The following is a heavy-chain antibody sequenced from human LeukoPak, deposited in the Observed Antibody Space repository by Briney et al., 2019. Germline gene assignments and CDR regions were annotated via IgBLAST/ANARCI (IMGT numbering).Heavy chain of an antibody. CDR3: AKDFGIAVAGTRDWFDP. CDR1: GFTFSSYG. J-gene: IGHJ5*02. CDR2: IRYDGSNK. D-gene: IGHD6-19*01. Sequence: PGGSLRLSCAASGFTFSSYGMHWVRQAPGKGLEWVAFIRYDGSNKYYADSVKGRFTISRDNSKNTLYLQMNSLRAEDTAVYYCAKDFGIAVAGTRDWFDPWGQGTLVTVSS. V-gene: IGHV3-30*02.